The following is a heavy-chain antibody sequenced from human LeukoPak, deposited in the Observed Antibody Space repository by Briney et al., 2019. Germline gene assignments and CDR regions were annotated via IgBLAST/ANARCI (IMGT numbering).Heavy chain of an antibody. Sequence: SETLSLTCTVSGGSISSYYWSWIRQPAGKGLGWIGRIYTSGSTNYNPSLKSRVTMSVDTSKNQFSLKLSSVTAADTAVYYCARARYDILTGYSDDAFDIWGQGTMVTVSS. D-gene: IGHD3-9*01. CDR3: ARARYDILTGYSDDAFDI. CDR1: GGSISSYY. CDR2: IYTSGST. J-gene: IGHJ3*02. V-gene: IGHV4-4*07.